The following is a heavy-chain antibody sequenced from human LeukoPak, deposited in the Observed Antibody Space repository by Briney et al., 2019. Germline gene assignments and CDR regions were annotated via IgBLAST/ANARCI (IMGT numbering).Heavy chain of an antibody. CDR2: IIPIFGTA. J-gene: IGHJ6*03. V-gene: IGHV1-69*13. CDR3: ASFRLGYYYYMDV. Sequence: GASVKVSCKASGGTFSSYAISWVRQAPGQGLEWMGGIIPIFGTANYAQKFQGRVTITADESTSTAYMELSSLRSEDTAVYYCASFRLGYYYYMDVWGKGTTVTVSS. D-gene: IGHD2/OR15-2a*01. CDR1: GGTFSSYA.